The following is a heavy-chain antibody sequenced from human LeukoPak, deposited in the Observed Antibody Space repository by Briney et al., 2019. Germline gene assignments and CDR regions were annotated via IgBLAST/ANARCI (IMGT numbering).Heavy chain of an antibody. D-gene: IGHD2-2*01. V-gene: IGHV3-48*04. CDR1: GFTFSSYS. CDR3: ARGGYCNSTTCYFNDWFDP. Sequence: PSGSLTLTCAASGFTFSSYSRNWVRQAPGKGLEWVSYISSSGNTKYSAYSMKGRITISRDIAKNYLQLQMNSLRAEDTAVYYCARGGYCNSTTCYFNDWFDPWGQGTLVTVSS. J-gene: IGHJ5*02. CDR2: ISSSGNTK.